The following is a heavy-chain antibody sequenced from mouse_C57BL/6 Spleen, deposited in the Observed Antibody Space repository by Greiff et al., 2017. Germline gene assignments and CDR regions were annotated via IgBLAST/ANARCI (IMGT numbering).Heavy chain of an antibody. CDR3: AREDYYASLAY. CDR1: GYTFTSYW. Sequence: QVQLKESGAELVKPGASVKLSCKASGYTFTSYWMHWVKQRPGQGLEWIGMIHPNSGSTNYNEKFKSKATLTVDKASSTAYMQLSSLTSEDSAVYYCAREDYYASLAYWGQGTLVTVSA. D-gene: IGHD1-1*01. V-gene: IGHV1-64*01. J-gene: IGHJ3*01. CDR2: IHPNSGST.